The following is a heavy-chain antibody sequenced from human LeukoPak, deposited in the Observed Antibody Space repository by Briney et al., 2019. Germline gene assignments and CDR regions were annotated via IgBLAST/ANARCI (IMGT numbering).Heavy chain of an antibody. Sequence: ASVKVSCKASGYTFTSYYMHWVRQAPGQGLEWMGLINPSGGSTSYAQKFQGRVTMTRDTSTSTVYMELSSLRSEDTAVYYCARVGGRDGYNYDWGHDFDYWGQGTLVTVSS. V-gene: IGHV1-46*01. CDR3: ARVGGRDGYNYDWGHDFDY. CDR1: GYTFTSYY. J-gene: IGHJ4*02. CDR2: INPSGGST. D-gene: IGHD5-24*01.